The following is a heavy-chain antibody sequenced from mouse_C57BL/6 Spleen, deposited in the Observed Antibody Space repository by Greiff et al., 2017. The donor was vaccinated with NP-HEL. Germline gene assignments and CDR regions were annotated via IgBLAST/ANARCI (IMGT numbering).Heavy chain of an antibody. D-gene: IGHD2-4*01. V-gene: IGHV1-42*01. Sequence: EVQLQQSGPELVKPGASVKISCKASGYSFTGYYMKWVKQSPEKSLEWIGEIIPSTGGTTYNQKFKAKATLTVDKSSSTAYMQLKSLKSEVSAVYYCARRGLRDYFDYWGQGTTLTVSA. CDR2: IIPSTGGT. J-gene: IGHJ2*01. CDR3: ARRGLRDYFDY. CDR1: GYSFTGYY.